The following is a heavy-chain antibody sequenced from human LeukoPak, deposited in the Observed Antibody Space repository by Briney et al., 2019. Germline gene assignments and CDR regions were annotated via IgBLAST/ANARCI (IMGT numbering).Heavy chain of an antibody. CDR2: IKQDGSEK. CDR3: ARERTAGRYYDFWSGSYPYMDV. D-gene: IGHD3-3*01. J-gene: IGHJ6*03. V-gene: IGHV3-7*01. CDR1: GFTFSSYW. Sequence: GGSLRLSCAASGFTFSSYWMSWVRQAPGKGLEWVANIKQDGSEKYYVDSVKGRFTISRDNAKNSLYLQMNSLRAEDTAVYYCARERTAGRYYDFWSGSYPYMDVWGKGTTVTVSS.